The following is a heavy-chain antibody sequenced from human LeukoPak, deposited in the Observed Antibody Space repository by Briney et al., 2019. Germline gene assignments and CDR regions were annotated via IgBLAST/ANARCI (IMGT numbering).Heavy chain of an antibody. J-gene: IGHJ4*02. CDR3: ARDRHRYNYDSSGYPPY. D-gene: IGHD3-22*01. CDR1: GNTLTELS. Sequence: ASVKVSCKGSGNTLTELSMHWVRQAPGKGLEWMGGFDPEDGETIYAQKFQGRVTMTEDTSTDTAYMELSSLRAEDTAVYSCARDRHRYNYDSSGYPPYWGQGTLVTVSS. V-gene: IGHV1-24*01. CDR2: FDPEDGET.